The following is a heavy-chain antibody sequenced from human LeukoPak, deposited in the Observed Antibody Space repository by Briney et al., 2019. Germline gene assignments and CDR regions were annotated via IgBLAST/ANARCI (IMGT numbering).Heavy chain of an antibody. CDR1: GDSMTNYR. CDR3: VRSGLVRGVST. J-gene: IGHJ4*02. CDR2: ISYSGTT. D-gene: IGHD3-10*01. V-gene: IGHV4-59*01. Sequence: PSETLSLTCSVSGDSMTNYRWTWIRQPPGKELEWIGSISYSGTTNYNPSLNSRVTMSVDTSKKQFSLRLNSVTAADTAVYYCVRSGLVRGVSTWGQGTLVTVSS.